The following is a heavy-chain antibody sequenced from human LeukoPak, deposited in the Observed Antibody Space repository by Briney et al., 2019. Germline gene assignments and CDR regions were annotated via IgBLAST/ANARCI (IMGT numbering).Heavy chain of an antibody. V-gene: IGHV3-7*01. J-gene: IGHJ4*02. CDR1: GFTFSSYW. CDR2: INEDGSGR. Sequence: GGSLRLSCAVSGFTFSSYWMSWVRQAPGKGLEWLANINEDGSGRFYVDSVKGRLTISRDSAKNSLFLQMNSLRAEDTAVYYCARAAGGTSRDYWGQGTLVTVSS. CDR3: ARAAGGTSRDY. D-gene: IGHD1-26*01.